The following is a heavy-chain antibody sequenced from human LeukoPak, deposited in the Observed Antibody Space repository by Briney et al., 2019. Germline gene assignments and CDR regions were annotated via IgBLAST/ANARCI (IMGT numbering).Heavy chain of an antibody. V-gene: IGHV3-48*01. CDR1: GFTFSSYS. CDR2: ISSSSGNI. CDR3: GADYYMDV. J-gene: IGHJ6*03. Sequence: PGGSLSLAWALSGFTFSSYSMNWVRQAPGKWLEWVSYISSSSGNIYYTDSGNGRPSIDRTTAKNSLYLQMNSLRAEDRAVYYGGADYYMDVWGKGTTVTVSS.